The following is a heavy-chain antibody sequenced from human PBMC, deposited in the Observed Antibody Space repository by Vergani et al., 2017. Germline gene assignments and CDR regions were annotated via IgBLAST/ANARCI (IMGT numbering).Heavy chain of an antibody. J-gene: IGHJ4*02. Sequence: QVQLVESGGGVVQRGGSLRLSCATSGFTLSNYDMQWIRQGPGKGLEFVALIQFDGSNQYYADSVKGRFTLSRDFSKNTLYLQMNSLITDDTATYYCAKHFRGWGIDYWGQGTQVIVSS. CDR3: AKHFRGWGIDY. CDR1: GFTLSNYD. CDR2: IQFDGSNQ. D-gene: IGHD3-16*01. V-gene: IGHV3-30*02.